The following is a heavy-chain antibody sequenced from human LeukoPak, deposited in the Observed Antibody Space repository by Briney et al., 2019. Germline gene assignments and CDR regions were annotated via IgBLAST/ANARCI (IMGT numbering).Heavy chain of an antibody. CDR3: ARFYYDSSGYYRDY. Sequence: SETLSLTCTVSGGSIGSYYWSWIRQPPGKGLEWIGYIYYSGSTNYNPSLKSRVTISVDTSKNQFSLKLSSVTAADTAVYYCARFYYDSSGYYRDYWGQGTLVTVSS. CDR1: GGSIGSYY. D-gene: IGHD3-22*01. V-gene: IGHV4-59*08. CDR2: IYYSGST. J-gene: IGHJ4*02.